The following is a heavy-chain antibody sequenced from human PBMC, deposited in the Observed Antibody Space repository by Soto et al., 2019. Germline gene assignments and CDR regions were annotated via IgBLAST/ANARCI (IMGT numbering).Heavy chain of an antibody. Sequence: PGGPRGPSLEPSESPFSGYGLHGSRRAPGKGLGGVAVISYDGSNKYYADSVKGRFTISRDNSKNTLYLQMNSLRAEDTAVYYCAKDPRFLEWLLTHYYYYMDVWGKGTTVTV. D-gene: IGHD3-3*01. CDR1: ESPFSGYG. CDR2: ISYDGSNK. V-gene: IGHV3-30*18. J-gene: IGHJ6*03. CDR3: AKDPRFLEWLLTHYYYYMDV.